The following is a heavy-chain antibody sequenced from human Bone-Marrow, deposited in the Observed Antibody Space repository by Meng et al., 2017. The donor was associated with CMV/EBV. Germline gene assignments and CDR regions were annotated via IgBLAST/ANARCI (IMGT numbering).Heavy chain of an antibody. D-gene: IGHD2-2*02. CDR3: ARDWGRVPASCYKEWCFKYYGMDV. V-gene: IGHV1-18*04. Sequence: ASVKVSCKASGYTFTGYYMHWVRQAPGQGLEWMGWISAYNGNTNYAQKLQGRVTMTTDTSTSTAYMELRSLRSDDTAVYYCARDWGRVPASCYKEWCFKYYGMDVWGQGTTVTVSS. CDR1: GYTFTGYY. CDR2: ISAYNGNT. J-gene: IGHJ6*02.